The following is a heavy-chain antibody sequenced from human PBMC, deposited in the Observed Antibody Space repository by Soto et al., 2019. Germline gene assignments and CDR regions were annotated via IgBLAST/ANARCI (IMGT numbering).Heavy chain of an antibody. J-gene: IGHJ4*02. V-gene: IGHV3-7*05. CDR1: GCILGAYW. Sequence: PRGASRLSWSTPGCILGAYWMIWVRQAPGKGLEWVANIKQDGSEEYYLDSVRGRFTISRDNAKNSVFLEMNSLRADDTAVYYCVRDNWHDYWGQGTLVTVSS. D-gene: IGHD1-20*01. CDR2: IKQDGSEE. CDR3: VRDNWHDY.